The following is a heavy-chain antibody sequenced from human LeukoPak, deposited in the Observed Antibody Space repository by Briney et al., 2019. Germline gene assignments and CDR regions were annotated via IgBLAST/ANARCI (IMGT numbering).Heavy chain of an antibody. D-gene: IGHD1-26*01. Sequence: GGSLRLSCSVSGFTFSSYVMSWVRQAPGKGLEWVSGISGSGDNTYYADSVKGRFTISRDDSKNTLYLQMNSLRAEDTAVYYCAKDLGRYRNNYFDYWGQGTLVTVSS. J-gene: IGHJ4*02. CDR1: GFTFSSYV. CDR3: AKDLGRYRNNYFDY. V-gene: IGHV3-23*01. CDR2: ISGSGDNT.